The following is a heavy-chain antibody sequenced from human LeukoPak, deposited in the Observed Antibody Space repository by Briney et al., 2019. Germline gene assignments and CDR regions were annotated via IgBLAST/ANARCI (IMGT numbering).Heavy chain of an antibody. J-gene: IGHJ5*02. Sequence: ASVKVSCKASGYTFTGYYMHWVRQAPGQGLEWMGWINPNSGGTDYAQKFQGRVTMTRDTSISTAYMELSRLRSDDTAVYYCARAGIVVVHYEDWEWFDPWGQGTLVTVSS. D-gene: IGHD2-2*01. CDR1: GYTFTGYY. V-gene: IGHV1-2*02. CDR3: ARAGIVVVHYEDWEWFDP. CDR2: INPNSGGT.